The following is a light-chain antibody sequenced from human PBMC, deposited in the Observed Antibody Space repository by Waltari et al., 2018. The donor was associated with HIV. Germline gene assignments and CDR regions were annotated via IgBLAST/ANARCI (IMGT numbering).Light chain of an antibody. V-gene: IGKV4-1*01. J-gene: IGKJ4*01. CDR2: WAS. Sequence: DIVMTQSPDSLSVSLGERATINCKSSQSLLYGSNNKNRLAWYQQRPGQPLKLLISWASTRESGVPDRFSGSGSGTDFTLTINSLQAEDVAVYYCQQFSLSPPLTFGGGTKVEIK. CDR1: QSLLYGSNNKNR. CDR3: QQFSLSPPLT.